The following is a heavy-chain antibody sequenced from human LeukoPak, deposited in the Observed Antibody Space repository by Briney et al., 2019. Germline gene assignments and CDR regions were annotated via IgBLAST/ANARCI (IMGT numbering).Heavy chain of an antibody. CDR3: ATGILVVAATQGRTDY. Sequence: GGSLRLSCTASGFTFSNVRMNWVRQAPGKGLEWVGRIKSRTDGATRDYAAPVKGRFTISRDDSKNTVYLELNSLKTEDTAVYYCATGILVVAATQGRTDYWGAGTLVTVSS. CDR2: IKSRTDGATR. CDR1: GFTFSNVR. V-gene: IGHV3-15*01. D-gene: IGHD2-15*01. J-gene: IGHJ4*02.